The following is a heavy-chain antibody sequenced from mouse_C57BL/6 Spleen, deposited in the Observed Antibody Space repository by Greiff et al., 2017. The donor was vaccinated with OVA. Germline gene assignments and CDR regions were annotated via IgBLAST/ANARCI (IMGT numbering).Heavy chain of an antibody. CDR2: ILPGSGST. V-gene: IGHV1-9*01. J-gene: IGHJ1*03. Sequence: VKLQQSGAELMKPGASVKLSCKATGYTFTGYWIEWVKQRPGHGLEWIGEILPGSGSTNYNEKFKGKATFTADTSSNTAYMQLSSQTTQDSAIDSSARTDGDYPYGYFDVWGTGTTVTVSS. CDR1: GYTFTGYW. CDR3: ARTDGDYPYGYFDV. D-gene: IGHD2-13*01.